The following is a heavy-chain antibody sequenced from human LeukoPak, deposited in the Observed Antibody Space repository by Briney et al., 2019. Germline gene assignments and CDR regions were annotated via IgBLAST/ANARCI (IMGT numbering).Heavy chain of an antibody. CDR2: IKSKTDGWPT. D-gene: IGHD3-9*01. V-gene: IGHV3-15*01. CDR1: GFTFSNAW. Sequence: GVSLTLSCAASGFTFSNAWMSWVRQAPGKGLEWVGRIKSKTDGWPTDYAAPVERIFTIPGDDSKNRLYLKMNSLKTEDTAVYYCTTAPLRLTDYYCYDGMDFWGQGTTVTVSS. J-gene: IGHJ6*02. CDR3: TTAPLRLTDYYCYDGMDF.